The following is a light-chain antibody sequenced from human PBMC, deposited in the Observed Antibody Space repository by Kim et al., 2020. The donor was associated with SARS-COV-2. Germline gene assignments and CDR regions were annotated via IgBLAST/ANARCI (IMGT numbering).Light chain of an antibody. CDR3: SSYTSSSTYV. CDR1: SSDVGGYNY. J-gene: IGLJ1*01. Sequence: GQAITISCTGISSDVGGYNYVSWYQQPPGKAPKLMIYDGSNRPSGVANLFSGSKSGTTASLTISGLQAEDEADYYCSSYTSSSTYVFGTGTKVTVL. V-gene: IGLV2-14*03. CDR2: DGS.